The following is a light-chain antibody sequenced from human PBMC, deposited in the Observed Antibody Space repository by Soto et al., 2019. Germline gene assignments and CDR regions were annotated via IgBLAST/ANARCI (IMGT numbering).Light chain of an antibody. CDR3: QVWDSSSAHVL. Sequence: SYELTQPPSVSVAPGKTARITCGGNNIGSKSVHWYQQKPGQAPVLVIYYDSDRPSGIPERFSGSNSGNTATLTISRVEAGDEADYYCQVWDSSSAHVLFGGGTQLTVL. CDR2: YDS. CDR1: NIGSKS. J-gene: IGLJ2*01. V-gene: IGLV3-21*04.